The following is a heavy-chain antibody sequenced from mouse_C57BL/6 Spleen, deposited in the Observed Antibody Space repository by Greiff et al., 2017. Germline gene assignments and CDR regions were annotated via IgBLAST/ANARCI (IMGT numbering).Heavy chain of an antibody. V-gene: IGHV1-69*01. Sequence: QVQLQQPGAELVMPGASVKLSCKASGYTFTSYWMHWVQQRPGQGLEWIGEIDPSDSYTNYNQKFKGKSTLTVDKSSSTAYMQRSSLTSEDSAVYYCARGSSYEVADWGQGTLVTVSA. J-gene: IGHJ3*01. CDR2: IDPSDSYT. CDR3: ARGSSYEVAD. D-gene: IGHD1-1*01. CDR1: GYTFTSYW.